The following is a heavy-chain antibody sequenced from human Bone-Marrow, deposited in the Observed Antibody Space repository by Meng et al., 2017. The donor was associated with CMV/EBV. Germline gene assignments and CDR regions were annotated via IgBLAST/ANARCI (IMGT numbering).Heavy chain of an antibody. V-gene: IGHV3-48*03. CDR1: GFGFNTYE. J-gene: IGHJ1*01. CDR3: ASGGIPAAISAF. CDR2: ISDRGVTK. Sequence: LSLTCAASGFGFNTYEMNWVRQAPGKGLEWVSYISDRGVTKYYADSVRGRFTISRDNAKNSLYLQMSSLRAEDTALYYCASGGIPAAISAFWGQGTLVTVSS. D-gene: IGHD2-2*01.